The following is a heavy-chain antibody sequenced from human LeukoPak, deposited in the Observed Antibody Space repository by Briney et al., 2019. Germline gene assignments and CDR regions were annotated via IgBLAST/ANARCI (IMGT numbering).Heavy chain of an antibody. J-gene: IGHJ4*02. V-gene: IGHV4-34*01. Sequence: PGGSLRLSCAASGFTFSSYAMSWIRQPPGKGLEWIGEINHSGSTNYNPSLKSRVTISVDTSKNQFSLKLSSVTAADTAVYYCARVPYDSSGYLYWGQGTLVTVSS. D-gene: IGHD3-22*01. CDR1: GFTFSSYA. CDR3: ARVPYDSSGYLY. CDR2: INHSGST.